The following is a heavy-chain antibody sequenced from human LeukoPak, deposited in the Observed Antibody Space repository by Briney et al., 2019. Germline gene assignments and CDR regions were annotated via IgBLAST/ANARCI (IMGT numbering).Heavy chain of an antibody. CDR3: ARGLPHLYQPLYYYYGMDV. Sequence: SETLSLTCAVYGGFFSGYYWSWIRQPPGKGLEWIGEINHSGSTNYNPSLKSRVTISVDTSKNQFSLKLSSVTAADTAVYYCARGLPHLYQPLYYYYGMDVWGKGTTVTVSS. J-gene: IGHJ6*04. CDR2: INHSGST. CDR1: GGFFSGYY. V-gene: IGHV4-34*01. D-gene: IGHD2-2*01.